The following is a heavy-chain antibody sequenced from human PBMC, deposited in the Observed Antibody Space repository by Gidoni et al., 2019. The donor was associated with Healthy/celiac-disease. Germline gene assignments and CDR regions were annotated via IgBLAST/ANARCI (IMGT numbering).Heavy chain of an antibody. CDR1: GFTFSSYA. V-gene: IGHV3-23*01. D-gene: IGHD6-6*01. CDR2: ISGSGGST. J-gene: IGHJ6*03. Sequence: EVQLLESGGGLVQPGGSLRLSCAASGFTFSSYAMSWVRQAPGKGLEWVSAISGSGGSTYYADSVKGRFTISRDNSKNTLYLQMNSLRAEDTAVYYCAKAIAARHNYYYYMDVWGKGTTVTVSS. CDR3: AKAIAARHNYYYYMDV.